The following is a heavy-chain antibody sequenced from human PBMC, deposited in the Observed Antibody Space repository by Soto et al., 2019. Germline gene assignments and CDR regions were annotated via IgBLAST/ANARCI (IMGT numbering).Heavy chain of an antibody. CDR3: ARDGIAARLFGY. Sequence: ASVKVSCKASGYTFTGYYMHWVRQAPGQGLEWMGWINPNSGGTNYAQKFQGRVTMTRDTSISTAYMELSRPRSDDTAVYYCARDGIAARLFGYWGQGTLVTVSS. V-gene: IGHV1-2*02. CDR1: GYTFTGYY. D-gene: IGHD6-6*01. J-gene: IGHJ4*02. CDR2: INPNSGGT.